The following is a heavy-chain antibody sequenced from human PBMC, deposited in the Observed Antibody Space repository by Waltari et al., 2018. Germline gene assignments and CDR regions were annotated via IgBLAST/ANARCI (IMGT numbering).Heavy chain of an antibody. CDR1: GGSISSYY. V-gene: IGHV4-59*01. Sequence: QVQLQESGPGLVKPSETLSLTCTVCGGSISSYYWSWIRQPPGKGLEWIGFIYYSGSTNYNPSLKSRVTISVDTSKNQFSLKLSSVTAADTAVYYCARGVGTMVRGVFDYWGQGTLVTVSS. CDR3: ARGVGTMVRGVFDY. D-gene: IGHD3-10*01. CDR2: IYYSGST. J-gene: IGHJ4*02.